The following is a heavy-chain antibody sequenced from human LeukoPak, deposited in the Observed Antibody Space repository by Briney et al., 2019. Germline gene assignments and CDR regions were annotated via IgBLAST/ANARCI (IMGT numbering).Heavy chain of an antibody. V-gene: IGHV5-51*01. D-gene: IGHD3-22*01. CDR3: ARHADYYDSSGLGDY. Sequence: GESLKISSKASGYSFTSYWIGWVRQMPGKGLEWMGIIYPGDSDTRYNPSFQGKVTISADKPISTAYLQWSSLKASDTAMYYCARHADYYDSSGLGDYWGQGTLVTVSS. J-gene: IGHJ4*02. CDR2: IYPGDSDT. CDR1: GYSFTSYW.